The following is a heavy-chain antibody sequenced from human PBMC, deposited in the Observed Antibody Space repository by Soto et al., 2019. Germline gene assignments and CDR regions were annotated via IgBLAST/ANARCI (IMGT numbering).Heavy chain of an antibody. CDR2: IYPSGST. Sequence: QVQLQESGPGLVKASETVSLTYTVSGGSISRYCWRWIRQPSGKGLEWIGRIYPSGSTNYSPSLKSRVTMSVDTSKNQLSLKLSSVTAADTAVYYCARGEIGNGYGMDVWGQGTTVTVSS. J-gene: IGHJ6*02. CDR3: ARGEIGNGYGMDV. V-gene: IGHV4-4*07. CDR1: GGSISRYC. D-gene: IGHD2-8*01.